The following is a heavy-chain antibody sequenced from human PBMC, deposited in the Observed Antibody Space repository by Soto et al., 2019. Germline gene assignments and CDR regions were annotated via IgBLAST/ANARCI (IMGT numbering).Heavy chain of an antibody. J-gene: IGHJ4*02. D-gene: IGHD5-12*01. CDR2: IIPIIGTA. V-gene: IGHV1-69*01. CDR3: ARGGVDVVATSAFDY. Sequence: QVQLVQSGAEVKKPGSSVKVSCKASGGTFNNYAISWVRQAPGQGLEWMGGIIPIIGTADYAHKFQGRLAISADDSTGTTFMELSRLISEDTALYYCARGGVDVVATSAFDYWGQGTLVPVSS. CDR1: GGTFNNYA.